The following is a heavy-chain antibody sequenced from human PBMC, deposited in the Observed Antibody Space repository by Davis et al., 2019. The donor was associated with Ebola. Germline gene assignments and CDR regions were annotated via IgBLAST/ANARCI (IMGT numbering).Heavy chain of an antibody. V-gene: IGHV1-3*01. CDR1: GYTFTSYA. D-gene: IGHD6-13*01. J-gene: IGHJ6*02. CDR2: INAGNGNT. CDR3: ARDIGSSSPDGMDV. Sequence: AASVKVSCKASGYTFTSYAMHWVRQAPGQRLEWMGWINAGNGNTKYSQKFQGRVTMTRDTSTSTVYMELSSLRSEDTAVYYCARDIGSSSPDGMDVWGQGTTVTVSS.